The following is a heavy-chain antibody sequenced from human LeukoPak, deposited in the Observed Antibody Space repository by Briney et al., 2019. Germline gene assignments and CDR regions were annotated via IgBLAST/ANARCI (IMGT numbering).Heavy chain of an antibody. D-gene: IGHD3-10*01. J-gene: IGHJ4*02. CDR2: IYYTGST. V-gene: IGHV4-31*03. Sequence: SQTLSLTCTVSGGSISSDGYYWSWMRQHPGKGLEWIGAIYYTGSTYYNPSLRGRATISVDTSKNQFSLKLSSVTAADTAVYYCARDSGYGSGSPSYYFDYWGQGTLVTVSS. CDR1: GGSISSDGYY. CDR3: ARDSGYGSGSPSYYFDY.